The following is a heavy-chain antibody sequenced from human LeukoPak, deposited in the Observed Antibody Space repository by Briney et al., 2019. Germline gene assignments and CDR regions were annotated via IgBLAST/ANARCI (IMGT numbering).Heavy chain of an antibody. CDR1: GGTLSSYA. CDR3: ARGLGSSWFNWFDP. J-gene: IGHJ5*02. CDR2: IIPIFGTA. Sequence: SVKVSCKASGGTLSSYAISWVRQVPGQGLEWMGGIIPIFGTANYAQKFQGRVTITADESTSTAYMELSSLRSEDTAVYYCARGLGSSWFNWFDPWGQGTLVTVSS. D-gene: IGHD6-13*01. V-gene: IGHV1-69*01.